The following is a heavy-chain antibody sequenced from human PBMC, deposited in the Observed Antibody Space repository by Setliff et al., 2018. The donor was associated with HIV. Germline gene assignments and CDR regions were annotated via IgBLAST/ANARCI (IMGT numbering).Heavy chain of an antibody. D-gene: IGHD3-22*01. J-gene: IGHJ5*02. Sequence: SETLSLTCTVSGGSISTSRHYWGWIRQPPGKGLEWVGSIYYNGNTFYNQSLQSRVTISLDTSKNQFSLELRSVTAADTAVYYCARQIWNESPGYGFDPWGQGTPVTVSS. CDR3: ARQIWNESPGYGFDP. CDR1: GGSISTSRHY. CDR2: IYYNGNT. V-gene: IGHV4-39*01.